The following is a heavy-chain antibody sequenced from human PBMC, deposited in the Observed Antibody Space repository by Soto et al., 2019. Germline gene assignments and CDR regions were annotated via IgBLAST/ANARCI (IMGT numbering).Heavy chain of an antibody. V-gene: IGHV3-23*01. D-gene: IGHD6-13*01. J-gene: IGHJ4*02. CDR1: EVTFSTYA. CDR3: AKSYSSNWYDYFDC. Sequence: PGGSLRLSCAASEVTFSTYAMSWVRQAPGKGLEWVSAISGSGGSTYYADSVKGRFTISRDTSKSTLYLQMNSLRAEDTALYYCAKSYSSNWYDYFDCWGQGTLVTVSS. CDR2: ISGSGGST.